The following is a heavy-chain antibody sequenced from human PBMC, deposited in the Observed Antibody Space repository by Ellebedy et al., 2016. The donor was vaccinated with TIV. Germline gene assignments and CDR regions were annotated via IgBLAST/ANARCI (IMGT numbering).Heavy chain of an antibody. CDR3: VWGSYYDY. Sequence: MPGGSLRLSCAVYGGSFDPSYWSWIRQLPGKGLEWIGEINHSGTTTYSPSLRSRATISLDTSKNELSLEVTSVTAADTAMYYCVWGSYYDYWGQGTLVSVSS. CDR2: INHSGTT. CDR1: GGSFDPSY. J-gene: IGHJ4*02. D-gene: IGHD3-16*01. V-gene: IGHV4-34*01.